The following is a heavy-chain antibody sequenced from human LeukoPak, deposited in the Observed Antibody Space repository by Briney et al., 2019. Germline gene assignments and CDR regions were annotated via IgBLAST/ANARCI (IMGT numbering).Heavy chain of an antibody. J-gene: IGHJ6*02. V-gene: IGHV3-23*01. CDR2: ISGSGGST. CDR1: GFTFSSYA. D-gene: IGHD6-19*01. CDR3: AREYSSGWYNLGNYYYGMDV. Sequence: GGSLRLSCAASGFTFSSYAKSWVRQAPGKGLEWVSAISGSGGSTYYADSVKGRFTISRDNSKNTLYLQMNSLRAEDTAVYYCAREYSSGWYNLGNYYYGMDVWGQGTTVTVSS.